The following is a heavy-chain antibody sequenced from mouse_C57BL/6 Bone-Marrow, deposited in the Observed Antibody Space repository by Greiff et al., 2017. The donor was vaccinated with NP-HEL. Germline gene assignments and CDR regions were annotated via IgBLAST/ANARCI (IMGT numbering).Heavy chain of an antibody. CDR3: ARAYYYGGFDY. J-gene: IGHJ2*01. Sequence: VQLQQPGAELVMPGASVKLSCKASGYTFTSYWMHWVKQRPGQGLEWIGEIDPSDSYTNYNQKFKGKFTLTVDKSSSTAYMQLSSLTSEDSAVYYCARAYYYGGFDYWGQGTTLTVSS. D-gene: IGHD1-1*01. V-gene: IGHV1-69*01. CDR1: GYTFTSYW. CDR2: IDPSDSYT.